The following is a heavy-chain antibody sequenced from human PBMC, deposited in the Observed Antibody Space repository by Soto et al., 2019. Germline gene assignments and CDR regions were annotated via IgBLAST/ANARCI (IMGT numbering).Heavy chain of an antibody. D-gene: IGHD1-1*01. V-gene: IGHV3-66*01. Sequence: EVPLVESGGGLVQPGGSLRLSCAASGFTVSDNYVGWVRQAPVKGLEWVSTIYSSGTSYSADSVRGRFTISRDNSKNTLFLQMNSLRVEDTATYYCVRERGGRQAFDYWGQGTLVTVSS. CDR1: GFTVSDNY. J-gene: IGHJ4*02. CDR2: IYSSGTS. CDR3: VRERGGRQAFDY.